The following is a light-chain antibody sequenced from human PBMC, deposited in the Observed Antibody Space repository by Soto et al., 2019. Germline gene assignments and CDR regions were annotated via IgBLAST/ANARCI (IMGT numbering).Light chain of an antibody. Sequence: EVVMTQSPATLSVSPGERATLSCRASQSVNSNLAWYQQKPGQAPRLLISGASTRATGIPARFSGSGSGTQFTLTISRLQSEDFAVYYCQQYNTWPLTFGGGTKVEIK. CDR3: QQYNTWPLT. J-gene: IGKJ4*01. CDR2: GAS. V-gene: IGKV3-15*01. CDR1: QSVNSN.